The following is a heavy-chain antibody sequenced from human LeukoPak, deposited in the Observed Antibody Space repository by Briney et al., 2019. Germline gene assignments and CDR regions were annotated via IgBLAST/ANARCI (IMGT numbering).Heavy chain of an antibody. CDR3: ARLGMIYAPFDP. D-gene: IGHD3-16*01. CDR1: GGSISSGDYY. V-gene: IGHV4-30-4*08. CDR2: IYYSGST. Sequence: PSETLSLTCTVSGGSISSGDYYWSWIRQPPGKGLEWIGYIYYSGSTYYNPSLKSRVTISLDTSKNQFSLKLNSVTAADAAVYYCARLGMIYAPFDPWGQGTLVTVSS. J-gene: IGHJ5*02.